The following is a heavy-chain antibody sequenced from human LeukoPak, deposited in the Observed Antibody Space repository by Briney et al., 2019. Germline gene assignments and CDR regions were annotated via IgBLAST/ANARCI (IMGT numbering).Heavy chain of an antibody. CDR3: ARGGDIVVVVESTDFDY. V-gene: IGHV1-46*01. CDR1: GYIFTSYY. J-gene: IGHJ4*02. CDR2: INPSGGSA. Sequence: ASVKVSCKASGYIFTSYYLHWVRQAPGQGLEWMGIINPSGGSASYAQKFQGRVTMTRDTSTSTIYMELYSLRSEGTAVYYCARGGDIVVVVESTDFDYWGQGTLVTVSS. D-gene: IGHD2-15*01.